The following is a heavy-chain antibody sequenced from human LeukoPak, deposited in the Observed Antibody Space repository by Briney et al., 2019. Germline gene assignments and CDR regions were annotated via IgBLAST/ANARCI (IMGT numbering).Heavy chain of an antibody. CDR3: ARAPYSGYETPSLAGDY. D-gene: IGHD5-12*01. CDR2: INHNGNVN. V-gene: IGHV3-7*04. CDR1: GFTFSSYW. J-gene: IGHJ4*02. Sequence: GGSLRLSCAASGFTFSSYWMNWARQAPGKGLEWVASINHNGNVNYYVDSVKGRFTISRDNSKNTLYLQMNSLRAEDTAVYYCARAPYSGYETPSLAGDYWGQGTLVTVSS.